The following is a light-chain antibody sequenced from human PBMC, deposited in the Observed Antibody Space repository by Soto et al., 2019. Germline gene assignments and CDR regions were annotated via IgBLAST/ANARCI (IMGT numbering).Light chain of an antibody. V-gene: IGKV1-5*03. CDR2: KAS. CDR3: QQYTGYWT. CDR1: QSISSW. J-gene: IGKJ1*01. Sequence: DIQMTQSPSTLSASVGDRVTITCRASQSISSWLAWYQQKPGKAPKVLIYKASTLESGVPSRFSSSGSGTEFTLTISRLQPDDLATYYCQQYTGYWTFGQGTKVEIK.